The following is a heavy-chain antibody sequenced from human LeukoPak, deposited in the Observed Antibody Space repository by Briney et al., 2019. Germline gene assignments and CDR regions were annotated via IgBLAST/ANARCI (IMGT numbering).Heavy chain of an antibody. Sequence: ASVKVSCKASGYTFTSHYMHWVRQAPGQGLEWMGIINPSGGSTSYAQKFQGRVTMTRDTSTSTVYMELSSLRSEDTAVYYCARVVGATLFDYWGQGTLVTVSS. D-gene: IGHD1-26*01. J-gene: IGHJ4*02. CDR2: INPSGGST. CDR3: ARVVGATLFDY. CDR1: GYTFTSHY. V-gene: IGHV1-46*01.